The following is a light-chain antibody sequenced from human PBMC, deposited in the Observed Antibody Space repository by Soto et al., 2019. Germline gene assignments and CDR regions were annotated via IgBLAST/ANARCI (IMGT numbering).Light chain of an antibody. CDR3: SSHTSGSTRV. Sequence: QSVLTQPASVSGSPGQSIAISCTGTSSDVGGYDYVSWYQQHPDKAPKLMIYEVTKRPSGVSNRFSGSKSGNKASLTISVLQPEDEADYYCSSHTSGSTRVFGSGTKVTVL. CDR2: EVT. J-gene: IGLJ1*01. CDR1: SSDVGGYDY. V-gene: IGLV2-14*01.